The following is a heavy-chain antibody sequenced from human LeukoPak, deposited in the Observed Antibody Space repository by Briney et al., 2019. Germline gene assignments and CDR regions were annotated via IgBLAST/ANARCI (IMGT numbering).Heavy chain of an antibody. V-gene: IGHV5-51*01. D-gene: IGHD2-15*01. CDR3: ARLLVVVVAASPNALDI. CDR2: IYPGDSDT. CDR1: GYSFTSYW. Sequence: GESLKISCKGSGYSFTSYWIGWVRQMPGKGLEWMGMIYPGDSDTRYSPSFQGQVTISADKSVSTAYLQWSSLKASDTAMYYCARLLVVVVAASPNALDIWGQGTMVTLSS. J-gene: IGHJ3*02.